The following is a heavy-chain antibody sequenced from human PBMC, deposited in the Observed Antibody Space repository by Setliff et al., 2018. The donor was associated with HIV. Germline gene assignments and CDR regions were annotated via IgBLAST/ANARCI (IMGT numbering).Heavy chain of an antibody. Sequence: PSETLSLTCAVFGGSFSDFYWSWLRQPPGKGLEWIGEISYSGSTVYNPSLKSRVTMSVDASKNLVSLNLNSVTAADTAIYSCARGVARQVVIDRWFDPWGQGTPVTVSS. CDR1: GGSFSDFY. J-gene: IGHJ5*02. D-gene: IGHD2-21*01. CDR3: ARGVARQVVIDRWFDP. V-gene: IGHV4-34*01. CDR2: ISYSGST.